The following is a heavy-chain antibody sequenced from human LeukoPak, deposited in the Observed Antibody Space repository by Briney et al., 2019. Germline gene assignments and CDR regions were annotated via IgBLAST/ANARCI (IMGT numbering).Heavy chain of an antibody. CDR3: ASLYDSSRYYTDY. Sequence: PSETLSLTCTVSGGSMSSYYWSWIRQPAGKGLEWIGRIYTSGSTNYNPSLKSRVTMSVDTSKNQFSLKLSSVTAADTAVYYCASLYDSSRYYTDYGGQGTLVTVSS. J-gene: IGHJ4*02. D-gene: IGHD3-22*01. CDR1: GGSMSSYY. V-gene: IGHV4-4*07. CDR2: IYTSGST.